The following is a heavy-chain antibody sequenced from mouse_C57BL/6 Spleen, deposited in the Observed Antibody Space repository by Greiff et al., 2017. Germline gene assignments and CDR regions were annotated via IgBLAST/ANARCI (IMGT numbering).Heavy chain of an antibody. D-gene: IGHD2-4*01. CDR1: GYTFTSYW. CDR3: ARSGYDYDGRFAY. CDR2: IHPNSGST. Sequence: QVQLQQPGAELVKPGASVKLSCKASGYTFTSYWMHWVKQRPGQGLEWIGMIHPNSGSTNYNEKFKSKATLTVDKSSSTAYMQLSSQTSEDSAVYYCARSGYDYDGRFAYWGQGTLVTVSA. V-gene: IGHV1-64*01. J-gene: IGHJ3*01.